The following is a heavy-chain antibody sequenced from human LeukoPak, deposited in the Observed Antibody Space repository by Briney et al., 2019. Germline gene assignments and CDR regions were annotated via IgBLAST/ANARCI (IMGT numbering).Heavy chain of an antibody. CDR2: IYSGGST. J-gene: IGHJ4*02. Sequence: PGGSLRLSCAASGFTVSSNYMSWVRQAPGKGLEWVSVIYSGGSTYYADSVKGRFTISRDNSKNTLYLQMNSLRAEDTAVYYCARERNYYDSSGPPDYWGQGTLVTVSS. V-gene: IGHV3-66*02. D-gene: IGHD3-22*01. CDR1: GFTVSSNY. CDR3: ARERNYYDSSGPPDY.